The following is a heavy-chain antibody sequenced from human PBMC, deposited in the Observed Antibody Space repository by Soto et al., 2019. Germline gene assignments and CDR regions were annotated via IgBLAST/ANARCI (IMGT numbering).Heavy chain of an antibody. CDR2: LSYTGNT. CDR1: GVSINDFY. V-gene: IGHV4-59*08. J-gene: IGHJ6*02. Sequence: PSETLSLTCSVSGVSINDFYWSWIRQAPGKGLEWLASLSYTGNTKYNPALKSRVTISGDTSKSQVSLKVYSVTAADTAVYYCARSQGSSTSLEIYYYYYGMDVWGQGTTVTVSS. CDR3: ARSQGSSTSLEIYYYYYGMDV. D-gene: IGHD2-2*01.